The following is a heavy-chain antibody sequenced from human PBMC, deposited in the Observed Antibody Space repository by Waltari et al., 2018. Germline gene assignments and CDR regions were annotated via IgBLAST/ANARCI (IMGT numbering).Heavy chain of an antibody. Sequence: QVQLQESGPGLVKPSQTLSLPCTVPGASISSGCYYCSWLRQHPGKGLEGIGYIYYSGSTYYNPSLKSLVTISVDTSKNQFSLKLSSVTAADTAVYYCARGRPSLVDVWGQGTTVTVSS. CDR3: ARGRPSLVDV. CDR1: GASISSGCYY. CDR2: IYYSGST. J-gene: IGHJ6*02. V-gene: IGHV4-31*01.